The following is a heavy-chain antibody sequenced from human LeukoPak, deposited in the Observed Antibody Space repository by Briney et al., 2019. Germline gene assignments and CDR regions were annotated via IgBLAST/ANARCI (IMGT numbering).Heavy chain of an antibody. V-gene: IGHV4-34*01. Sequence: SEILSFTCAVYGGSFSGYYWSWIRQPPGKGLEWIGEINHSGSTNYNPSLKSRVTISVDTSKNQFSLKLSSVTAADTAVYYCARGIYDYVWGSYRGGYYFDYWGQGTLVTVSS. CDR1: GGSFSGYY. D-gene: IGHD3-16*02. J-gene: IGHJ4*02. CDR3: ARGIYDYVWGSYRGGYYFDY. CDR2: INHSGST.